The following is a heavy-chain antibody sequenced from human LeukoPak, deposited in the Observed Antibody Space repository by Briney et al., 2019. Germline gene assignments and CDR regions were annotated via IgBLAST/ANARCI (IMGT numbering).Heavy chain of an antibody. V-gene: IGHV3-33*01. D-gene: IGHD6-13*01. CDR2: IWYDGSNK. CDR3: GTVRGPDSSRWYSDY. J-gene: IGHJ4*02. Sequence: PGRSLRLSRAASGFRFSNYGMHWVRQAPGKGLEWVALIWYDGSNKYYADSVKGRFTISRDNSKNTLYLQMNSLRAEDTAVYYCGTVRGPDSSRWYSDYWGQGTLVTVSS. CDR1: GFRFSNYG.